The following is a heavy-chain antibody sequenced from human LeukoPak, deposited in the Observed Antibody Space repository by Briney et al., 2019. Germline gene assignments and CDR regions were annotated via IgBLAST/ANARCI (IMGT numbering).Heavy chain of an antibody. CDR1: GFTFSSYG. V-gene: IGHV3-48*02. CDR3: ARLWGYCSGGSCYSTPY. Sequence: PGGSLRLSCAASGFTFSSYGMHWVRQAPGKGLEWVSYIGSSGSTIYYADSVKGRFTISRDNAKNSLYLQMNSLRDEDTAVYYCARLWGYCSGGSCYSTPYWGQGTLVTVSS. D-gene: IGHD2-15*01. J-gene: IGHJ4*02. CDR2: IGSSGSTI.